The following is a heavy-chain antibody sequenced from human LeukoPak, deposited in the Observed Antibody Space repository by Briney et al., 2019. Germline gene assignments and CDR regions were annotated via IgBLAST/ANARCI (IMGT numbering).Heavy chain of an antibody. Sequence: GASVKVSCKASGYTFTYHYIHWVRQAPGQGLEWMGMINPSGGGTGYAQKFQGRVTLTRDTSTSTVYMELNSLRSEDTAVYYCARDRRVSAAGFTFDYWGQGTLVTVSS. CDR3: ARDRRVSAAGFTFDY. CDR1: GYTFTYHY. D-gene: IGHD6-13*01. J-gene: IGHJ4*02. CDR2: INPSGGGT. V-gene: IGHV1-46*01.